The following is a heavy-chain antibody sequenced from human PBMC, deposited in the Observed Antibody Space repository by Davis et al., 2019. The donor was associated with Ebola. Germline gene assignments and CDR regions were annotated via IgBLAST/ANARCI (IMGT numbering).Heavy chain of an antibody. J-gene: IGHJ5*02. V-gene: IGHV4-61*08. CDR1: GGSISSGDYY. D-gene: IGHD3-10*01. Sequence: MPSETLSLTCTVSGGSISSGDYYWSWIRQPPGKGLEWIGHYYYTGSTNYNPSLKSRVTISVDTSKNQFSLKLSSVTAADTAVYYCARATVLWFGELLYTGGWFDPWGQGTLVTVSS. CDR2: YYYTGST. CDR3: ARATVLWFGELLYTGGWFDP.